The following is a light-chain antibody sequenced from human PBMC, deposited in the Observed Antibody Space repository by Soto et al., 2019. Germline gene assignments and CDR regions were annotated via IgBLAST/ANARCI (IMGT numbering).Light chain of an antibody. J-gene: IGKJ4*01. V-gene: IGKV1-5*03. CDR2: KAS. Sequence: DIQMTQSPSTLSAFVGDRVTITCQAGQSISSWLAWYQQKPGKAPKILIYKASTLESGVPSRFSGSGSGTEFTLTISSLQPDDFATYYCQQYYRYPLTFGGGTKVEIK. CDR3: QQYYRYPLT. CDR1: QSISSW.